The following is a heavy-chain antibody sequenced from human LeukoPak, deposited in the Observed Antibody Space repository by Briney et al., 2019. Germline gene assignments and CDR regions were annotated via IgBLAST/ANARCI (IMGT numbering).Heavy chain of an antibody. D-gene: IGHD3-16*02. CDR2: LSKSGNT. Sequence: SETLSLTCTVSGGSISSYYWSWIRLPPGKGLEWIGYLSKSGNTNYSPSLKSRVTIFGDTSKNQFFLKLSSVTAADTAVYYCARGRLRLGELSFAPQSSWGQGTLVTVSS. CDR3: ARGRLRLGELSFAPQSS. V-gene: IGHV4-59*01. J-gene: IGHJ4*02. CDR1: GGSISSYY.